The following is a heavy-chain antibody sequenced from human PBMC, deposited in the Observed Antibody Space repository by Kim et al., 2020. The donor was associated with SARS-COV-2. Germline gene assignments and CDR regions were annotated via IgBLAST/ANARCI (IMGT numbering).Heavy chain of an antibody. Sequence: GGSLRLSCTASGFTIGDHAMSWVRQAPGKGLEWVGFIRSKAYGGTTEYAAPVKGRFTISREDSKSIAYLQMNRLKTEDTDVYYCTRAHNIWIWAYYYYYDLDVWVKGTTVTVSS. J-gene: IGHJ6*03. V-gene: IGHV3-49*04. CDR2: IRSKAYGGTT. CDR1: GFTIGDHA. CDR3: TRAHNIWIWAYYYYYDLDV. D-gene: IGHD3-10*01.